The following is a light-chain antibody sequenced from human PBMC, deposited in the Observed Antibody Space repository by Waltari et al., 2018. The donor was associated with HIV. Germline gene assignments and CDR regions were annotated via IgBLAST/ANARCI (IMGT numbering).Light chain of an antibody. Sequence: QSALTQPASVSASPGQSIKISCIGTSNAVGDYNHFSWYQQQPDKAPRLMIYDVTNRPSGVSTRFSGSKSGNTASLAISGLQAEDEAIYYCASYRYSSRTYVFGTGTTVTVL. V-gene: IGLV2-14*03. CDR1: SNAVGDYNH. J-gene: IGLJ1*01. CDR2: DVT. CDR3: ASYRYSSRTYV.